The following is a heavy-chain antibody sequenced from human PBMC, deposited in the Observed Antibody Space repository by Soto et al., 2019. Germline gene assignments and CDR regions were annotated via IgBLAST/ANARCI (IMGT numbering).Heavy chain of an antibody. CDR3: ARLLWLANGMDV. Sequence: SETLSLTCTVSGGSISSYYWSWIRKPPGKGLEWIGYIYYSGSTNYNPSLKSRVTISVDASKNQFSLKLSSVTAADTAVYYCARLLWLANGMDVWGQGTTVTVSS. J-gene: IGHJ6*02. D-gene: IGHD6-19*01. CDR1: GGSISSYY. V-gene: IGHV4-59*08. CDR2: IYYSGST.